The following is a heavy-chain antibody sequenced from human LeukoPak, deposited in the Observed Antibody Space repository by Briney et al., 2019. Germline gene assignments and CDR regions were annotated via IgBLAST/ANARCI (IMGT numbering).Heavy chain of an antibody. V-gene: IGHV4-59*01. D-gene: IGHD3-10*01. J-gene: IGHJ4*02. CDR2: IYYSGST. CDR3: ARSRGRYFDY. Sequence: KPSETLSLTCTVSGGSISSYYWSWIRQPPGKGLEWIGYIYYSGSTNYNPSLKSRVTISVDTSKNQFSLKLSSVTAADTAVYYCARSRGRYFDYWGQGTLVTVSS. CDR1: GGSISSYY.